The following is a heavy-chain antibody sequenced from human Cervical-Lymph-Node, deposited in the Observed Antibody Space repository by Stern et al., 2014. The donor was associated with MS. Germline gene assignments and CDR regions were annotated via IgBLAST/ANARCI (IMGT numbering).Heavy chain of an antibody. D-gene: IGHD3-10*01. CDR2: MTPNSGNT. V-gene: IGHV1-8*01. Sequence: QVQLVQSGAEVKKPGASVKVSCKASGYTFTSYDINWVRQATGQGLEWMGWMTPNSGNTVYAQKFQDRVTMTRNTSISTAYMELSSLRSEDTAVYYCARSRVTVSGNFAYWGQGTLVTVSS. CDR1: GYTFTSYD. CDR3: ARSRVTVSGNFAY. J-gene: IGHJ4*02.